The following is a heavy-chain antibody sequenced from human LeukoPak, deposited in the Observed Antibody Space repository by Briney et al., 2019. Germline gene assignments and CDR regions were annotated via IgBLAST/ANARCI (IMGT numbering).Heavy chain of an antibody. CDR3: ARPPYCGGDCYSEWFDP. V-gene: IGHV4-39*01. CDR1: GDSISNSNYY. CDR2: IYYSGST. J-gene: IGHJ5*02. Sequence: SETLSLTCTVSGDSISNSNYYWGWIRQPPGKGLEWIGSIYYSGSTYYNPSLKSRVTISVDTSKNRFSLKLSSVTAADTAVYYCARPPYCGGDCYSEWFDPWGQGTLVIVSS. D-gene: IGHD2-21*02.